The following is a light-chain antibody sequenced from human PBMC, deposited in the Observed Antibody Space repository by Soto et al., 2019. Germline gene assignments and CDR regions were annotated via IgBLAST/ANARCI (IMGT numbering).Light chain of an antibody. CDR2: KVS. CDR1: RSLLYIDGNTY. CDR3: MQGTHWWT. Sequence: DVVMTQSPLSLPVTLGQPASISCRSSRSLLYIDGNTYLSWFLQRPGQSTRRLIYKVSTRDSGVPARFSGSGSGTDFTLKISRVEAEDVGVYYCMQGTHWWTFGQGTKV. V-gene: IGKV2-30*01. J-gene: IGKJ1*01.